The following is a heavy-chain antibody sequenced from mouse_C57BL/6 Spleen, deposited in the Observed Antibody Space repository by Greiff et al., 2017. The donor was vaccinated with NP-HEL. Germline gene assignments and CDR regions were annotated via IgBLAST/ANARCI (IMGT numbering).Heavy chain of an antibody. V-gene: IGHV1-81*01. D-gene: IGHD2-1*01. J-gene: IGHJ1*03. CDR3: ARSGNYGYFDV. Sequence: QVQLQQSGAELARPGASVKLSCKASGYTFTSYGISWVKQRTGPGLEWIGEIYPRSGNTYYNEKFKGKATLTADKSTSTAYMELRSLTSEDSAVYFCARSGNYGYFDVWGTGTTVTVS. CDR2: IYPRSGNT. CDR1: GYTFTSYG.